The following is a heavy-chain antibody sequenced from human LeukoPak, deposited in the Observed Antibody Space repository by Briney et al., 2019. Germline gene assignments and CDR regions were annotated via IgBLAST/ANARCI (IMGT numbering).Heavy chain of an antibody. CDR1: GDIFSTFA. CDR3: AKSPALWLEETGTAFDI. J-gene: IGHJ3*02. Sequence: QAGGTLRLSCAASGDIFSTFAMSWVRQAPGRGLEWVSGISTISSTFYADSVKGRFTISRDNSKNTLYLQMNSLRAEDTAVYYCAKSPALWLEETGTAFDIWGRGTMVTVSS. D-gene: IGHD3-10*01. CDR2: ISTISST. V-gene: IGHV3-23*01.